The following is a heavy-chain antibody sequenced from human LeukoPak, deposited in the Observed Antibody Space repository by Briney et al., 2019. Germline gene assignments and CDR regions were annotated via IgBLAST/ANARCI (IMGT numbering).Heavy chain of an antibody. Sequence: GGSLRLSCAASGFTFTNYAMHWVRQAPGKGLEWVSIIYYDGGTSYADSVKGRFSISRDISKNTLYLQMSSLRADDTAMYYCAKGGEMRTFFFDSWGQGSLVTVSS. CDR2: IYYDGGT. J-gene: IGHJ4*02. D-gene: IGHD3-16*01. V-gene: IGHV3-NL1*01. CDR1: GFTFTNYA. CDR3: AKGGEMRTFFFDS.